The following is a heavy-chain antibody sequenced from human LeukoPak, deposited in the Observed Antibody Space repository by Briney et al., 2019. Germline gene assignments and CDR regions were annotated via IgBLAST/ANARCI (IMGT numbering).Heavy chain of an antibody. CDR2: ISGTGGST. V-gene: IGHV3-23*01. J-gene: IGHJ6*03. CDR3: AKDLVNYYYCMDV. CDR1: GFTFSSYA. Sequence: GGSLRLSCAASGFTFSSYAMSWVRQAPGKGLEWVSAISGTGGSTYYADSVKGRFTISRDNSKNTLYLQMNSLRAEDTAIYYCAKDLVNYYYCMDVWGKGTTVTVSS.